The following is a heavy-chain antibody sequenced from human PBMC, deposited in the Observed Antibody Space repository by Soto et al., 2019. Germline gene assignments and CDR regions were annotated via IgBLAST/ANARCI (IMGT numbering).Heavy chain of an antibody. Sequence: SETLSLTCTVSGGSISSSSYYWGWIRQPPGKGLEWIGSIYYSGSTYYNPSLKSRVTISVDTSKNQFSLKLSSVTAADTAVYYCASPMTNYYDSSGYYLWGQGTLVTAPQ. CDR1: GGSISSSSYY. D-gene: IGHD3-22*01. CDR2: IYYSGST. CDR3: ASPMTNYYDSSGYYL. V-gene: IGHV4-39*01. J-gene: IGHJ4*02.